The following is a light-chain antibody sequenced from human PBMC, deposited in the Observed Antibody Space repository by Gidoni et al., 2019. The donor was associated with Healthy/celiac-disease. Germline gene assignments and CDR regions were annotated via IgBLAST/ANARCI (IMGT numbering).Light chain of an antibody. CDR1: SSDVGGYNY. CDR2: DVS. Sequence: QSALTQPRSVSGSPGQSVTISCTGTSSDVGGYNYVSWYQQHPGKAPTLMIYDVSKRPSGVPDRFSGSKSGNTASLTISGLQAEDEADYYCCSYAGGVVFGGGTKLTVL. CDR3: CSYAGGVV. J-gene: IGLJ2*01. V-gene: IGLV2-11*01.